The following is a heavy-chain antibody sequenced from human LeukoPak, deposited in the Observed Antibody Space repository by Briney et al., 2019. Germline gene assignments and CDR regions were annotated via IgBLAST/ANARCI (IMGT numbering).Heavy chain of an antibody. CDR2: VRSDGSDT. D-gene: IGHD2/OR15-2a*01. J-gene: IGHJ4*02. V-gene: IGHV3-74*01. CDR1: GFTFSDTW. CDR3: ARDWFHAIDY. Sequence: GGSLRLSCAASGFTFSDTWMHWVRQAPGEGLVWVSRVRSDGSDTRYAESVKGRFTISRDNAKNTLYLQMNSLRAEDTAVYYCARDWFHAIDYWGQGTLVTVSS.